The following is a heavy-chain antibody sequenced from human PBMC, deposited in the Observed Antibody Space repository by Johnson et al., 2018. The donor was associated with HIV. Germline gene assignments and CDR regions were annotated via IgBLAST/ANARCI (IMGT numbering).Heavy chain of an antibody. CDR3: AKGGVEYSSTWFDAFDI. Sequence: QVQLVESGGGLVQPGGSLRLSCVASGFTFDDYGMSWVRQAPGKGLEWVAVISYDGSNKYYADSVKGRFTISRDNSKNTLYLQMNRLRAEDTAVYYCAKGGVEYSSTWFDAFDIWGPGTMVTVSS. CDR1: GFTFDDYG. CDR2: ISYDGSNK. J-gene: IGHJ3*02. D-gene: IGHD6-13*01. V-gene: IGHV3-30*18.